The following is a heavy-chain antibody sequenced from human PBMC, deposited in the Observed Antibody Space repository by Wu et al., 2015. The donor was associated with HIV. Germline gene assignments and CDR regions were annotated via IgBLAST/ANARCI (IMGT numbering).Heavy chain of an antibody. Sequence: QVQLVQSGAAVRKPGASVKVSCRTSGYTFTDYYIHWVRQAPGQGLEWMGWFNPNSGGTNFAQNFQGRVSMTRDTSMSTAYLELRGLRPDDTAVYFCARDRYGSGQFDYWGQGNAGHRL. D-gene: IGHD3-10*01. CDR2: FNPNSGGT. V-gene: IGHV1-2*02. CDR3: ARDRYGSGQFDY. J-gene: IGHJ4*02. CDR1: GYTFTDYY.